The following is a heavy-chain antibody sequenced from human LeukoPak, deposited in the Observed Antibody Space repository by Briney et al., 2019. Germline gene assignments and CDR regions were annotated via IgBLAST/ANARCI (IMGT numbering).Heavy chain of an antibody. CDR3: AEGRPHHRDYLDY. CDR2: ISDSGSGT. D-gene: IGHD1-14*01. Sequence: GGTLRLSCAASGFTFSSYAMSWVRQAPGKGLEWVSVISDSGSGTYYADSVKGRFTISRDNSKNTLYLQMNSLRAEDTAVYYCAEGRPHHRDYLDYWGQGTLVTVSS. V-gene: IGHV3-23*01. CDR1: GFTFSSYA. J-gene: IGHJ4*02.